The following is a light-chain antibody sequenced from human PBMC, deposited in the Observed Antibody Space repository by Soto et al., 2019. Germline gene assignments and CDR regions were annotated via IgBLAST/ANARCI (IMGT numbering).Light chain of an antibody. Sequence: QSALTQPASVSGSPGQSVTISCTGTGSDVGNYNYVSWFQQHPGKAPKLMIYDVTKRPSGVPDRFSGSKSGNTASLTISGLQAEDEADYYCCSYGATYTYVFGTGTKVTVL. J-gene: IGLJ1*01. CDR3: CSYGATYTYV. CDR2: DVT. V-gene: IGLV2-11*01. CDR1: GSDVGNYNY.